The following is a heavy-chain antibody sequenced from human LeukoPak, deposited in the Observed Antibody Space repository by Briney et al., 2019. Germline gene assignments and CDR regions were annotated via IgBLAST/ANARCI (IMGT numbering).Heavy chain of an antibody. V-gene: IGHV3-23*01. D-gene: IGHD3-22*01. CDR2: NSGSGGST. Sequence: GGSLRLSCAASGFTSSSYAMSWVRQAPGKGLEWVSANSGSGGSTYYADSVKGRFTISRDNSKNTLYLQMNSLRAEDTAVYYCAKITMIVVVIGDFDYWGQGTLVTVSS. CDR1: GFTSSSYA. J-gene: IGHJ4*02. CDR3: AKITMIVVVIGDFDY.